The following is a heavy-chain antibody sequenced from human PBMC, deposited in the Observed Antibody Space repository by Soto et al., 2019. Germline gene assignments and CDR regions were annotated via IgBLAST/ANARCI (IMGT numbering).Heavy chain of an antibody. V-gene: IGHV3-66*01. CDR1: GFSVTNNY. CDR3: ARGRGSTGYLGREHYFDY. Sequence: PGGSLRLSCAASGFSVTNNYMNWVRQAPGKGLEWVSIIDIGGNTYYADSVKDRFTISRDNSRNTLYLHMDSLRAEDTAVYYCARGRGSTGYLGREHYFDYWGQG. J-gene: IGHJ4*01. CDR2: IDIGGNT. D-gene: IGHD2-2*01.